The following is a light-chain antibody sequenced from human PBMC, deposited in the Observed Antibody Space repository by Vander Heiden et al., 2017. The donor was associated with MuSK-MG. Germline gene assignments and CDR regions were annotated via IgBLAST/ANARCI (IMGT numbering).Light chain of an antibody. CDR1: QSISNY. CDR3: QQDDSSPWT. Sequence: IVLTQYLGTLSLSPGERATLSCRASQSISNYLAWYQQKPGQAPRLLIYGASSRATGIPDRFSGSGSGTDFTLTISRLEPEDFGVSYCQQDDSSPWTFGQGTKVEIK. J-gene: IGKJ1*01. CDR2: GAS. V-gene: IGKV3-20*01.